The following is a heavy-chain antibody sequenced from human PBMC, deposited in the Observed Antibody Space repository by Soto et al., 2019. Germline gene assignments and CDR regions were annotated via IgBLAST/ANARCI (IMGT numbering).Heavy chain of an antibody. Sequence: GGSLRLSCAASGFTFSNYAMSWVRQAPGKGLEWVSSISSSSSNIYYADSVKGRFTISRDNAKNSLYLQMNSLRAEDTAVYYCARESALGELSYDAFDIWGQGTMVTVSS. V-gene: IGHV3-21*01. J-gene: IGHJ3*02. CDR3: ARESALGELSYDAFDI. D-gene: IGHD3-16*02. CDR2: ISSSSSNI. CDR1: GFTFSNYA.